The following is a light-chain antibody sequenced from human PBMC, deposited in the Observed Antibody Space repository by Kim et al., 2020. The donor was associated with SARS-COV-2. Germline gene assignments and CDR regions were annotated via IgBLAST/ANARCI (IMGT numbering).Light chain of an antibody. V-gene: IGKV1-5*01. CDR2: DAS. J-gene: IGKJ2*01. Sequence: LSASVGDRVTITSRASQSISNWLAWYQQKPGKAPKLLIYDASNLESGVPSRFSGSGAGTEFTLTISSLQPDDFATYCCQEYNSYYTFAQGTKLEI. CDR1: QSISNW. CDR3: QEYNSYYT.